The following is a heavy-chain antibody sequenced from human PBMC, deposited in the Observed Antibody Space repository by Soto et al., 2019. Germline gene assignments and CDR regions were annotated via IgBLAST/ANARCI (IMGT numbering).Heavy chain of an antibody. D-gene: IGHD6-13*01. CDR3: ATTSPGHSSSWYYFDY. V-gene: IGHV1-24*01. J-gene: IGHJ4*02. Sequence: ASVTDSCKVSGYTLTELSMHWVRQAPGKGLEWMGGFDPEDGETFYAQKFQGRVTMTEDTSTDTAYMELSSLRSEDTAVYYCATTSPGHSSSWYYFDYWGQGTLVTVSS. CDR2: FDPEDGET. CDR1: GYTLTELS.